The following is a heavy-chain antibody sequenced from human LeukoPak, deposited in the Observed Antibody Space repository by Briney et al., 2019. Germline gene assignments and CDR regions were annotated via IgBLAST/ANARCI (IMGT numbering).Heavy chain of an antibody. V-gene: IGHV2-5*02. CDR3: AHRLCGGRCYDAFDI. Sequence: SGPTLVKPTQTLTLTCTFSGFSLSTSGVGVGWIRQPPGKALEWLALIYWDDDKRYSPSLKSRLTITKDTSKNQVVLTMTNMDSVDTATYYCAHRLCGGRCYDAFDIWGQGTMVTVSS. CDR1: GFSLSTSGVG. J-gene: IGHJ3*02. CDR2: IYWDDDK. D-gene: IGHD2-15*01.